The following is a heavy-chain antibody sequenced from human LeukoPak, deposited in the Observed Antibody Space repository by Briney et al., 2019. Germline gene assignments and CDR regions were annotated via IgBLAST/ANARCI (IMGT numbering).Heavy chain of an antibody. CDR2: IITYNGNT. CDR1: GFTFTSYG. Sequence: ASVKVSCKASGFTFTSYGITWERQAPGQGLEWMGWIITYNGNTHYAQKLQGRVTLTTDTSTNTAYMELRGLRSDDTAVYYCAKTTVTSEDYYYYYMDVWGKGTTVTVSS. V-gene: IGHV1-18*01. CDR3: AKTTVTSEDYYYYYMDV. J-gene: IGHJ6*03. D-gene: IGHD4-17*01.